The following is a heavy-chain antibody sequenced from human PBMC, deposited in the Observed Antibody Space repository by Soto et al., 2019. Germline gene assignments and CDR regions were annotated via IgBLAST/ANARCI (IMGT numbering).Heavy chain of an antibody. J-gene: IGHJ4*02. V-gene: IGHV3-23*01. CDR3: ANSMLWFDDLLFDY. CDR2: VRDIFGST. CDR1: GFTFTSYA. D-gene: IGHD3-10*01. Sequence: GGSLRLSCAASGFTFTSYAMIWVRQAPVNGLEFVSTVRDIFGSTYYADSVKGRFTISRYDSKNTLDLQMNCLRADDTAIYYCANSMLWFDDLLFDYWGQGTLVTVSS.